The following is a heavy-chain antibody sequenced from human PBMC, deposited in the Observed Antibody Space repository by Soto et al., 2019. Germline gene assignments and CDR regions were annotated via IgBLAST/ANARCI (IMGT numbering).Heavy chain of an antibody. CDR3: ARALGTGYCSSTSCYNDYYYYYGMDV. V-gene: IGHV1-2*04. J-gene: IGHJ6*02. D-gene: IGHD2-2*02. CDR1: GYTFTGYY. Sequence: ASLKVSCKASGYTFTGYYMHWVRQAPGQGLEWVGWINPNSGGTNYAQKCQGWVTMTRDTSISTAYMELSRLRSDDTAVYYCARALGTGYCSSTSCYNDYYYYYGMDVWGQGTTVTVSS. CDR2: INPNSGGT.